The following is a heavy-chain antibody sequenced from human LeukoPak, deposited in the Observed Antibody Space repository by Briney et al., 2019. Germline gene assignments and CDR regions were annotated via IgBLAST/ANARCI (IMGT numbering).Heavy chain of an antibody. CDR3: ARGVDLRLLWFGELYMADY. Sequence: ASVKVSCKASGYTFTSYDINWVRQATGQGLEWMGWMNPNSGNTGYAQKFQGSVTMTRNTSISTAYMELSSLRSEDTAVYYCARGVDLRLLWFGELYMADYWGQGTLVTVSS. V-gene: IGHV1-8*01. D-gene: IGHD3-10*01. J-gene: IGHJ4*02. CDR2: MNPNSGNT. CDR1: GYTFTSYD.